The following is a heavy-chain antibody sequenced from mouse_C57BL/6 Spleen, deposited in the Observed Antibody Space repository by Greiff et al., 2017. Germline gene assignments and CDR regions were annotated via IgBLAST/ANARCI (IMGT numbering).Heavy chain of an antibody. CDR1: GFTFSDYY. Sequence: EVKVVESEGGLVQPGSSMKLSCTASGFTFSDYYMAWVRQVPEKGLEWVANINYDGSSTYYLDSLKSRFIISRDNARNILYLQMSSLKSEDTATYYCARDGREGYYFDYWGQGTTLTVSS. V-gene: IGHV5-16*01. J-gene: IGHJ2*01. CDR2: INYDGSST. CDR3: ARDGREGYYFDY.